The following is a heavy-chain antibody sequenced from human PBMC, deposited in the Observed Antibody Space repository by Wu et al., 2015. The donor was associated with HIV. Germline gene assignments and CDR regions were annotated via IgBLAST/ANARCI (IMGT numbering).Heavy chain of an antibody. CDR2: VTGIFNTA. V-gene: IGHV1-69*01. Sequence: QVQLVQSGAEVKKPGASVKVSCKASGYTFTSYYMHWVRQAPGQGLEWLGGVTGIFNTATYAQKFQGRVTITSDESTSTAYMELNSLTSEDTAVYYCARGKNYYSDYFEYWGQGTLVAVSS. J-gene: IGHJ4*02. CDR3: ARGKNYYSDYFEY. CDR1: GYTFTSYY. D-gene: IGHD1-26*01.